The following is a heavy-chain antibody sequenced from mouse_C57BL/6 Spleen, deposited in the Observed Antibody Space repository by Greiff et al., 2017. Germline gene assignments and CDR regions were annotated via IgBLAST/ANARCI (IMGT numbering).Heavy chain of an antibody. CDR1: GFTFSSFA. CDR3: ARGGDYYGSPFAY. V-gene: IGHV5-4*03. Sequence: EVMLVESGGGLVKPGGSLKLSCAASGFTFSSFAMSWFRQTPEKRLEWVATISDGGSYTYYPDNVKGRFTISRDNAKNNLYLQMSHLKSEDTAMYYCARGGDYYGSPFAYWGQGTLVTVSA. CDR2: ISDGGSYT. D-gene: IGHD1-1*01. J-gene: IGHJ3*01.